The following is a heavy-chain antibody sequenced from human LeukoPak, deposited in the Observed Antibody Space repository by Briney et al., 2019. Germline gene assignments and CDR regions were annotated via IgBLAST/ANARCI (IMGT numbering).Heavy chain of an antibody. V-gene: IGHV4-61*02. J-gene: IGHJ4*02. Sequence: SETLYLTCTVSGGSISSSSYYWSWIRQPAGKGLEWIGRIYTSGSTDYNPSLKSRVTISLDTSKNQFSLNLSSVTAADTALYYCARDAPTAYCSGGTCYFDYWGQGTLVTVSS. CDR1: GGSISSSSYY. CDR2: IYTSGST. D-gene: IGHD2-15*01. CDR3: ARDAPTAYCSGGTCYFDY.